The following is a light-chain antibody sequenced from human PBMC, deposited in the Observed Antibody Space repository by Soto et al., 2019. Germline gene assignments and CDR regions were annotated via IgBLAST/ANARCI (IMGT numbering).Light chain of an antibody. V-gene: IGKV3-20*01. CDR2: GAS. Sequence: ELVLTQSPGTLSLSPGERATLSCRASQTVNNNYLAWYQQIPGQAPRLLISGASGRATGTPDRFSGSASGTDFTLTISRLEPEDFAVYYCQQYGRSPLTFGGGTK. CDR3: QQYGRSPLT. CDR1: QTVNNNY. J-gene: IGKJ4*01.